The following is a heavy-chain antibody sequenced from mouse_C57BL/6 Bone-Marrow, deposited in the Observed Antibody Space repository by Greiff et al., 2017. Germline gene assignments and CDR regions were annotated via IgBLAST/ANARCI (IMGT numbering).Heavy chain of an antibody. Sequence: QVQLQQSGAELVKPGASVKMSCKASGYTFTSYWITWVKQRPGQGLEWIGDIYPGSGSTNYNEKFKSKATLTVDTSSSTAYMQLSSLTSEDSAVYYCARSHDGYYGAMDYWGQGTSVTVSS. CDR2: IYPGSGST. CDR1: GYTFTSYW. D-gene: IGHD2-3*01. CDR3: ARSHDGYYGAMDY. J-gene: IGHJ4*01. V-gene: IGHV1-55*01.